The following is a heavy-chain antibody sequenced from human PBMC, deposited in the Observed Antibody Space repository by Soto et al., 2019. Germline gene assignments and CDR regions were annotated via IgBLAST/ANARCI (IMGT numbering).Heavy chain of an antibody. Sequence: LRLSCAASGFTFSSYVVSWVRQAPGKGLEWVSSISDSGDSRYYTDSVKGRFTISRDNSKNTLYLQMNSLRAEDTAVYYCATYGVPDYWGQGTLVTVSS. V-gene: IGHV3-23*01. CDR3: ATYGVPDY. D-gene: IGHD4-17*01. CDR1: GFTFSSYV. CDR2: ISDSGDSR. J-gene: IGHJ4*02.